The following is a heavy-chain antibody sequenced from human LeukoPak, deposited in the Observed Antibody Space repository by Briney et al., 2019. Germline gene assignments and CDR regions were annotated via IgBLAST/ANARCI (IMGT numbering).Heavy chain of an antibody. V-gene: IGHV4-34*01. D-gene: IGHD6-13*01. J-gene: IGHJ4*02. Sequence: SETLSLTCAVYGGSFSGYYWSWFRQPPGKGLEWIGEINHSGSTNYNPSLKSRVTISVDTSKNQFSLKLSSVTAADTAVYYCARDGDSSSSQRDYDYWGQGTLVTVPS. CDR1: GGSFSGYY. CDR3: ARDGDSSSSQRDYDY. CDR2: INHSGST.